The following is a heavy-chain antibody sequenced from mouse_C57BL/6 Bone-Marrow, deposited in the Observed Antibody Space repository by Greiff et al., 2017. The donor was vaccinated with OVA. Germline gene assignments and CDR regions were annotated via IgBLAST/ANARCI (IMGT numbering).Heavy chain of an antibody. CDR1: GYTFTDYY. V-gene: IGHV1-76*01. CDR2: IYPGSGNT. CDR3: ARPFIYYDYDGFAY. D-gene: IGHD2-4*01. Sequence: QVQLQQSGAELVMPGASVKLSCKASGYTFTDYYINWVKQRPGQGLEWIARIYPGSGNTYYNEKFKGKATLTAEKSSSTAYMQLSSLTSEDSAVYFCARPFIYYDYDGFAYWGQGTLVTVSA. J-gene: IGHJ3*01.